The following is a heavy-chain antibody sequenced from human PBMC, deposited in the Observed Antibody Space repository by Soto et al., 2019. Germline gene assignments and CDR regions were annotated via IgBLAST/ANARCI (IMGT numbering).Heavy chain of an antibody. J-gene: IGHJ4*02. CDR3: AKDHLRSIGLAGVD. CDR1: GYIFTNFG. D-gene: IGHD3-3*01. V-gene: IGHV1-18*01. Sequence: GASVKVSCKASGYIFTNFGITWVRRAPGQGLEWMGWISPYNGDTIYAQNLQGRVTMTTDASTTTVYMELGSLRSDDTAVYYCAKDHLRSIGLAGVDWGQGTQVTVSS. CDR2: ISPYNGDT.